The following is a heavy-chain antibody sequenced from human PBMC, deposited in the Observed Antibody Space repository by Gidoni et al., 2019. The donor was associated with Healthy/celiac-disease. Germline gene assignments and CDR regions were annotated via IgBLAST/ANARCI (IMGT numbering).Heavy chain of an antibody. D-gene: IGHD3-16*01. V-gene: IGHV4-39*01. J-gene: IGHJ4*02. CDR2: IYYSGST. CDR1: GGFISSSSYY. CDR3: ARQLGWTKYYFDY. Sequence: QLQLQESGPGLVKPSETLSLTCTVSGGFISSSSYYWGWIRQPPGKGLAWIGSIYYSGSTYYNPSLKSRVTISVDTSKNQFSLKLSSVTAADTAVYYCARQLGWTKYYFDYWGQGTLVTVSS.